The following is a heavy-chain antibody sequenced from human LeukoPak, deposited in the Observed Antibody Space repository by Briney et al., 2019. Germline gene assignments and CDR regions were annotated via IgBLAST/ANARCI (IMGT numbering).Heavy chain of an antibody. V-gene: IGHV1-2*02. D-gene: IGHD1-26*01. Sequence: ASVKVSCKASGHTFTGYYMHWVRQAPGQGLEWMGWINPNSGGTNYAQKFQGRVTMTRDTSINTDYMELSRLGSDDTAVYYCAKKDSGSSIDYWGQGTLVTVSS. CDR3: AKKDSGSSIDY. CDR2: INPNSGGT. J-gene: IGHJ4*02. CDR1: GHTFTGYY.